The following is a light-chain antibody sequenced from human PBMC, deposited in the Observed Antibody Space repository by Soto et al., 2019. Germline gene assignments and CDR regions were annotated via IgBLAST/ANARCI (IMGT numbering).Light chain of an antibody. CDR1: QTISSW. V-gene: IGKV1-5*03. CDR3: QQSYSTPT. CDR2: KAS. Sequence: DIQLTQSPSTLSGSVGDRVTITCRASQTISSWLAWYQQKPGKAPKLLIYKASTSKSGVPSRLSVSGSGTDFTLAISSLQPEDFATYYCQQSYSTPTFGQGTKVDI. J-gene: IGKJ1*01.